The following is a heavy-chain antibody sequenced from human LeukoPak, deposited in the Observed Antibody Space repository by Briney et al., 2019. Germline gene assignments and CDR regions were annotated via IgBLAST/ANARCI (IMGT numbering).Heavy chain of an antibody. V-gene: IGHV3-23*01. CDR1: GFTFSSYA. Sequence: GGSLRPSCTASGFTFSSYAINWVRQAPGKGLEWVSAISGSGDGTYYADSVKGRFTISRDNSRNTLYLQMNSLRAEDTALYYCAKHRGYSSASIYYYGMDVGGQGTTVTVSS. J-gene: IGHJ6*02. CDR3: AKHRGYSSASIYYYGMDV. CDR2: ISGSGDGT. D-gene: IGHD5-12*01.